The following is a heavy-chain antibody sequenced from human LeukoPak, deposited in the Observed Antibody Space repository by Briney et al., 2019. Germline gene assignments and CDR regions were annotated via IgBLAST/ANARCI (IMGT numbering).Heavy chain of an antibody. V-gene: IGHV3-23*01. CDR1: GFTFSNYA. CDR3: TTANDGL. Sequence: GGSLRLSCVASGFTFSNYAMTWVRQAPGKGLEWVSTISGGGHTYFADSVRGRFTISRDDSKDTLHLQMNSLKPEDTAVYYCTTANDGLWGRGTVVTVSS. CDR2: ISGGGHT. J-gene: IGHJ2*01. D-gene: IGHD1-1*01.